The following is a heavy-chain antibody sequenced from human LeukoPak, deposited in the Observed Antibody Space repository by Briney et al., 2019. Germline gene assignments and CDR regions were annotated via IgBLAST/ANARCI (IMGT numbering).Heavy chain of an antibody. CDR2: INPNSGGT. CDR3: ARGPSTYYYDSSGYYIGQH. Sequence: ASVKVSCKASGYTFTGYYMHWVRQAPGQGLEWMGWINPNSGGTNYAQKSQGRVTMTRDTSISTAYMELSRLRSDDTAVYYCARGPSTYYYDSSGYYIGQHWGQGTLVTVSS. J-gene: IGHJ1*01. CDR1: GYTFTGYY. V-gene: IGHV1-2*02. D-gene: IGHD3-22*01.